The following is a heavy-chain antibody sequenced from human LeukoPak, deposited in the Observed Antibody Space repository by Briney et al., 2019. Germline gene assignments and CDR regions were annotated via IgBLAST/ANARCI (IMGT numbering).Heavy chain of an antibody. CDR2: IDASGGST. V-gene: IGHV3-23*01. CDR3: AKGSGSGWYGWFAP. D-gene: IGHD6-19*01. CDR1: GFTFSSYA. J-gene: IGHJ5*02. Sequence: RPGGSLRLSCAASGFTFSSYAMTWVRQAPGKGLEWVSSIDASGGSTYYADSVKGRFTISRDNSKNTFFLQMNTLRAADTAVYYCAKGSGSGWYGWFAPWGQGTLVTVSS.